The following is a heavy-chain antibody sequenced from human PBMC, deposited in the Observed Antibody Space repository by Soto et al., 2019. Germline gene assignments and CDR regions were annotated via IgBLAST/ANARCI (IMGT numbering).Heavy chain of an antibody. D-gene: IGHD2-2*01. CDR2: IRSKAYGGTT. CDR3: TRADLGYCSSTSCYAFDY. J-gene: IGHJ4*02. Sequence: PGGSLRLSCTASGFTFGDYAMSWFRQAPGKGLEWVGFIRSKAYGGTTEYAASVKGRFTISRDDSKSIAYLQMNSLKTEDTAVYYCTRADLGYCSSTSCYAFDYWGQGTLVTVSS. V-gene: IGHV3-49*03. CDR1: GFTFGDYA.